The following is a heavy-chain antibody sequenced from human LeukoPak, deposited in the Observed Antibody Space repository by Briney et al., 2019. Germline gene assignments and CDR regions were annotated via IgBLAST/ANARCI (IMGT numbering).Heavy chain of an antibody. CDR1: GGSISSSSYY. CDR3: ARVFGSGYDFRGAFDI. V-gene: IGHV4-61*01. Sequence: PSETLSLTCTVSGGSISSSSYYWTWIRQPPGKGLEWIGYIYYTGSTNYNPSLKSRVTISVDTSKIQFSLKLSSVTAADTAVYYCARVFGSGYDFRGAFDIWGQGTMVTVSS. D-gene: IGHD5-12*01. J-gene: IGHJ3*02. CDR2: IYYTGST.